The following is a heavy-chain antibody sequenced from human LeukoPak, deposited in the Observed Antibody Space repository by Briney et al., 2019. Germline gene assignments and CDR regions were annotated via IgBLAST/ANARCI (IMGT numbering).Heavy chain of an antibody. Sequence: GGTLRPSRAASGFTFSSYAMDWVRQAPGKGLEWVAFIWYDGSNEYYADSVKGRFTNYRDNSKHTLYLQMNSRSCDGAAVYYCAKCDYCDYGLDYWGEGTLVTVSS. CDR2: IWYDGSNE. D-gene: IGHD4-17*01. V-gene: IGHV3-30*02. CDR1: GFTFSSYA. CDR3: AKCDYCDYGLDY. J-gene: IGHJ4*02.